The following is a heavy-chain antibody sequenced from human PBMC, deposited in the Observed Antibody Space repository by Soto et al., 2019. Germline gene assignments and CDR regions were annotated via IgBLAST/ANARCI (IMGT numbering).Heavy chain of an antibody. D-gene: IGHD6-19*01. CDR3: ARGKWLVYWFDP. J-gene: IGHJ5*02. CDR2: IIPILGIA. Sequence: ASVKVSCKASGGTFSSYTISWVRQAPGQGLEWMGRIIPILGIANYAQKFQGRVTITADKSISTAYMELSSLRSEDTAVYYCARGKWLVYWFDPWGQGTLVTVSS. CDR1: GGTFSSYT. V-gene: IGHV1-69*02.